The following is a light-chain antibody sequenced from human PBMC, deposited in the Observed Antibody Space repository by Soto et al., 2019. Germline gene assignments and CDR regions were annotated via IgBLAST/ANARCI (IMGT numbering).Light chain of an antibody. CDR3: QQYYSSAPWT. V-gene: IGKV3-20*01. CDR2: GAS. CDR1: QSVSSSY. J-gene: IGKJ1*01. Sequence: EIVLTQSPGTLSLSPGERATLSCRASQSVSSSYFAWYQQKPGQAPRLLIYGASSRATGIPDRFSGSGSGTDFTLTISRLELEDFAVYYCQQYYSSAPWTFGQGTKVAIK.